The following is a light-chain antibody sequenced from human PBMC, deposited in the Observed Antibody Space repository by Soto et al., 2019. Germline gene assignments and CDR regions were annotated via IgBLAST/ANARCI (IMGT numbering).Light chain of an antibody. CDR2: AAS. CDR3: QQSHNTPFT. J-gene: IGKJ3*01. CDR1: QSVTNY. V-gene: IGKV1-39*01. Sequence: DIQMTQSPSSLSASVGDRVTITCRASQSVTNYLNWYQHKPGKAPKLPIYAASSLQSGVPSRFSGSGSGTDFTLTISSLQPEDFATYFCQQSHNTPFTFGPGTKVDI.